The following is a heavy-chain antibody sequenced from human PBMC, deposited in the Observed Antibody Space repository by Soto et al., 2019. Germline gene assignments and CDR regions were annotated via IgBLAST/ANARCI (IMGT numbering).Heavy chain of an antibody. CDR3: ARSGYDILTPFNY. CDR1: GGSISSGGYY. Sequence: QVQLQESGPGLVKPSQTLSLTCTVSGGSISSGGYYWSWIRQHPGKGLEWIGYIYYSGNTNYTPSLKSRVPISVDTSKNQFSLNLSSVTAADTAVYSCARSGYDILTPFNYWGQGTLVTVSS. CDR2: IYYSGNT. D-gene: IGHD3-9*01. V-gene: IGHV4-31*03. J-gene: IGHJ4*02.